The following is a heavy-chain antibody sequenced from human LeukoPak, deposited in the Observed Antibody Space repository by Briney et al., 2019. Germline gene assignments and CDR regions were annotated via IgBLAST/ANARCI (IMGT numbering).Heavy chain of an antibody. CDR1: GFTFSSYG. V-gene: IGHV3-30*03. D-gene: IGHD2-8*01. Sequence: GGSLRLSCAASGFTFSSYGMHWVRQAPGKGLEWVAVISYDGSNKYNADSVNGRFTISRDNAKNSLYLQMNSLRAEDTAVYYCARGVGSAYWGQGTLVTVSS. CDR2: ISYDGSNK. J-gene: IGHJ4*02. CDR3: ARGVGSAY.